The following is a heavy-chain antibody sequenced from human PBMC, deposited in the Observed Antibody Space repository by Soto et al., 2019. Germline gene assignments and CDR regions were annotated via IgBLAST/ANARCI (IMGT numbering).Heavy chain of an antibody. D-gene: IGHD2-15*01. CDR1: GFTFSSYS. V-gene: IGHV3-21*01. CDR3: ARVLYCSGGSCYWDDAFDI. CDR2: ISSSSSYI. J-gene: IGHJ3*02. Sequence: EVQLVESGGGLVKPGGSLRLSCAASGFTFSSYSMNWVRQAPGKGLEWVSSISSSSSYIYYADSVKGRFTISRDNANNSLYLQMNSLRGEDTAVYYCARVLYCSGGSCYWDDAFDIWGQGTMVTVSS.